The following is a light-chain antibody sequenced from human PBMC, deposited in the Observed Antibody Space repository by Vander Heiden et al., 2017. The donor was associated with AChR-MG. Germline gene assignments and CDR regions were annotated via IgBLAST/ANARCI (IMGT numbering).Light chain of an antibody. CDR2: EVS. CDR3: SSYTSDTTVV. CDR1: SNNVGGYDY. J-gene: IGLJ2*01. V-gene: IGLV2-14*01. Sequence: QSALTQPASVSGAPGQSITISCTGTSNNVGGYDYVSWYQQYPGKAPKLIIYEVSNRPSGISNRFSGSKSGNTASLTISGLQAEDKADYSCSSYTSDTTVVFGGGTKLAVL.